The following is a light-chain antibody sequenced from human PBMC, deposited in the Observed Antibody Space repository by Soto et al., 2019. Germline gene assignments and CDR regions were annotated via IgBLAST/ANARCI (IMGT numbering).Light chain of an antibody. Sequence: QSVLTQPPSVSGAPGQRVTISCTGSSSNIGAGYDVLWYQQLPGTAPKLFIYANTNRPSGVPDRFSGSKSGTSASLAINGLQAEDEADYYCQSYDSSLSGYVFGTGTKLTVL. V-gene: IGLV1-40*01. J-gene: IGLJ1*01. CDR2: ANT. CDR1: SSNIGAGYD. CDR3: QSYDSSLSGYV.